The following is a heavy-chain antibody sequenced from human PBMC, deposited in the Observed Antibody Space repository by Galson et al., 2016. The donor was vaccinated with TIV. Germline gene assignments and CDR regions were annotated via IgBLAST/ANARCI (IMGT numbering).Heavy chain of an antibody. J-gene: IGHJ1*01. D-gene: IGHD1-26*01. CDR1: GGSIRNSGYY. CDR2: IYNSWTT. Sequence: TLSLPCNVSGGSIRNSGYYWSWIRQHPGKGLEWIGNIYNSWTTNYNPSLKSRVAISVDTSKNQLYLQLRSVTAADTAVYYCARWADSWSYYDYFQQWGQGTLVTVSS. CDR3: ARWADSWSYYDYFQQ. V-gene: IGHV4-31*03.